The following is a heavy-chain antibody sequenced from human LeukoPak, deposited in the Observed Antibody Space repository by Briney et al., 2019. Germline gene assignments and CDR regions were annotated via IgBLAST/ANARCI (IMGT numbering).Heavy chain of an antibody. CDR3: ARSDVDTAMVTTFDY. J-gene: IGHJ4*02. CDR2: IIPIFGTA. D-gene: IGHD5-18*01. Sequence: SVKVSCKASGGTFSSYAISWVRQAPGQGLKWMGGIIPIFGTANYAQKFQGRVTITADESTSTAYMELSSLRSEDTAVYYCARSDVDTAMVTTFDYWGQGTLVTVSS. CDR1: GGTFSSYA. V-gene: IGHV1-69*13.